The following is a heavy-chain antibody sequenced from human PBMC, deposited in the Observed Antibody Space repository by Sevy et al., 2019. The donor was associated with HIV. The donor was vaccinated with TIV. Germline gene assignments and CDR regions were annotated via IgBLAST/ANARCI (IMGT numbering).Heavy chain of an antibody. CDR1: GFTFPAYS. V-gene: IGHV3-21*05. CDR3: VRRGVDAFNVYFDL. J-gene: IGHJ4*02. Sequence: GGSLRLSCRASGFTFPAYSFNWVRQAPGKGLEWLSYISTGSDHIYYSDSAKGRFTISRDDAQNSVFLHKKSLRDQDTALYYCVRRGVDAFNVYFDLWGQGVLVTVSS. D-gene: IGHD3-10*01. CDR2: ISTGSDHI.